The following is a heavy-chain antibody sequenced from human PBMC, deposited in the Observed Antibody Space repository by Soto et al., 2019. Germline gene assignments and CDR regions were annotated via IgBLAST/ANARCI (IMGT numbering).Heavy chain of an antibody. J-gene: IGHJ4*02. CDR3: ARGGGSDSFDY. CDR1: GSSITYGGYS. D-gene: IGHD1-26*01. V-gene: IGHV4-30-2*01. CDR2: INHLETT. Sequence: TLSLTCTVSGSSITYGGYSLSWIRQTPGKGLEWIGYINHLETTFYNPSFESRLTLSIDRAKNQFSLNLNSMSAADRAVYFCARGGGSDSFDYWGQGILVTVSS.